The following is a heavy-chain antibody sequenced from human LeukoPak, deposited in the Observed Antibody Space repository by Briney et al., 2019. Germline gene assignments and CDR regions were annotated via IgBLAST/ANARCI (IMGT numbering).Heavy chain of an antibody. CDR3: ARGTHYYDSSGYYHSATYYFDY. J-gene: IGHJ4*02. Sequence: GGSLRLSCAASGFTFSSYAMHWVRQAPGKGLEWVTVISYDGSNKKYADSVKGRFTISRDNAKNSLYLQMNSLRAEDTAVYYCARGTHYYDSSGYYHSATYYFDYWGQGTLVTVSS. CDR2: ISYDGSNK. V-gene: IGHV3-30-3*01. CDR1: GFTFSSYA. D-gene: IGHD3-22*01.